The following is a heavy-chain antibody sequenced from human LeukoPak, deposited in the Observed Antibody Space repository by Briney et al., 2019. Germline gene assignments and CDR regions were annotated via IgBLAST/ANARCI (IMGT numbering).Heavy chain of an antibody. CDR3: ARDRRSIAARPDFDP. CDR1: GFTFSSYG. J-gene: IGHJ5*02. D-gene: IGHD6-6*01. V-gene: IGHV3-33*01. CDR2: IWYDGSNK. Sequence: PGRSLRLSCAASGFTFSSYGMHWVRQAPGKGLEWVAVIWYDGSNKYYADSVKGRFTISRDNSKNTLYLQMNSLRAEDTAVYYCARDRRSIAARPDFDPWGQGTLVTVSS.